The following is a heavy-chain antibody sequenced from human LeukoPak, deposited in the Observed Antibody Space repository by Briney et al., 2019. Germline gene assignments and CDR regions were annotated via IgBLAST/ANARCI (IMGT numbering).Heavy chain of an antibody. V-gene: IGHV1-2*06. D-gene: IGHD4-17*01. Sequence: ASVKVSCKASGYTFTGYYMHWVRQAPGQGLEWMGRINPNSGGTNYAQKFQGRVTMTRDTSIATAYMELSRLRSDDTAAYYCAREWSYGDYYDCWGQGTLVTVSS. CDR2: INPNSGGT. CDR3: AREWSYGDYYDC. CDR1: GYTFTGYY. J-gene: IGHJ4*02.